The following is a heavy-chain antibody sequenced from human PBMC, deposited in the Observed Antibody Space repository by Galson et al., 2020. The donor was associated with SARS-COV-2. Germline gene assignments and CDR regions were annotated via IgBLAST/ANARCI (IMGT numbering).Heavy chain of an antibody. Sequence: GGSLRLSCAASGFTFSSYAMSWVRQAPGKGLEWVSAISGSGGSTYYADSVKGRFTISRDNSKNTLYLQMNSLRAEDTAVYYCANHYGDQPRGYFDYWGQGTLVTVSS. CDR2: ISGSGGST. J-gene: IGHJ4*02. D-gene: IGHD4-17*01. CDR1: GFTFSSYA. CDR3: ANHYGDQPRGYFDY. V-gene: IGHV3-23*01.